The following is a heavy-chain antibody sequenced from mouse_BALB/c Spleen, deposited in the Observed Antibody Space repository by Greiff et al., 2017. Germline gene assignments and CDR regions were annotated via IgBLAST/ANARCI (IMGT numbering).Heavy chain of an antibody. CDR1: GYTFTSYT. CDR2: INPSSGYT. V-gene: IGHV1-4*02. CDR3: ARWGGTRGYAMDY. D-gene: IGHD3-3*01. J-gene: IGHJ4*01. Sequence: QVQLKESAAELARPGASVKMSCKASGYTFTSYTMHWVKQRPGQGLEWIGYINPSSGYTEYNQKFKDKTTLTADKSSSTAYMQLSSLTSEDSAVYYCARWGGTRGYAMDYWGQGTSVTVSS.